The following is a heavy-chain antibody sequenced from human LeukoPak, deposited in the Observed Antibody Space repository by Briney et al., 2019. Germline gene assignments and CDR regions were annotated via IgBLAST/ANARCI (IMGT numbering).Heavy chain of an antibody. D-gene: IGHD5-12*01. CDR1: GGSFSGYY. CDR2: IYESGDT. CDR3: ARHFLRGGFDS. V-gene: IGHV4-59*08. Sequence: KPSETLSLTCAVYGGSFSGYYWSWIRQPPGKGLEWIAYIYESGDTSYNPSLKSRVTISLDTSKNKFSLRLNSVTAADTAVYYCARHFLRGGFDSWGQGTLVTVSS. J-gene: IGHJ4*02.